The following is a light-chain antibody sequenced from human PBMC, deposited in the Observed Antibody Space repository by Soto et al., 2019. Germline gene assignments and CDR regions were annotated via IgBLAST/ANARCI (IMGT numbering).Light chain of an antibody. CDR3: LQDHNHPWT. CDR1: QGISSW. Sequence: DIQMTQSPSSVSASVGDSSPTACRASQGISSWLAWYQQQPGKAPKLLIYAASSLQSGVPSRFSGSGSGTHFTLTISSLQPEDFATYYCLQDHNHPWTFGQGTKVDIK. CDR2: AAS. V-gene: IGKV1-12*01. J-gene: IGKJ1*01.